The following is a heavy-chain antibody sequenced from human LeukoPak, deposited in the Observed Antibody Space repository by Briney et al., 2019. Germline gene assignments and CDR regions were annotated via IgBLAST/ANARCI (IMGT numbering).Heavy chain of an antibody. J-gene: IGHJ5*02. Sequence: KPSETLPLTCTVSGGSISSGDYYWSWIRQPPGKGLEWIGYIYYSGSTYYNPSLKSRVTISVDTSKNQFSLKLSSVTAADTAVYYCARVHSSGWYTSNWFDPWGQGTLVTVSS. CDR2: IYYSGST. V-gene: IGHV4-30-4*01. CDR1: GGSISSGDYY. CDR3: ARVHSSGWYTSNWFDP. D-gene: IGHD6-19*01.